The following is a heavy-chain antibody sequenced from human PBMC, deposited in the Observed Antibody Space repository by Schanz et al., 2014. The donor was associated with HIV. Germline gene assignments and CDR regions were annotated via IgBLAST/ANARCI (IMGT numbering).Heavy chain of an antibody. D-gene: IGHD3-22*01. V-gene: IGHV3-30*03. J-gene: IGHJ4*02. CDR1: GFTFSSYG. Sequence: QVQLVESGGGVVQPGRSLRLSCAASGFTFSSYGMHWVRQAPGKGLEWVAVISFDGTYEYYADSVKGRFTISRDKSKNTLYLQMNSLRPDDTGVYYCAREGGTSGFNGCFDSWGQGTLVTVSS. CDR3: AREGGTSGFNGCFDS. CDR2: ISFDGTYE.